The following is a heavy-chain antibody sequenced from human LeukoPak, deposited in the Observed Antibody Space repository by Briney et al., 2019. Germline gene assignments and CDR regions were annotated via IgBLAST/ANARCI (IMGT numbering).Heavy chain of an antibody. D-gene: IGHD5-12*01. V-gene: IGHV3-11*01. CDR2: ISSSGSTI. Sequence: GGSLRLSCAASGFTFSDYYMSWIRQAPGKGLEWVSYISSSGSTIYYADSVKGRFTISRDNAKNSLYLQMNSLRAEDTAVYYCARMKWWWGGYDLCFDYWGQGTLVTVSS. CDR3: ARMKWWWGGYDLCFDY. CDR1: GFTFSDYY. J-gene: IGHJ4*02.